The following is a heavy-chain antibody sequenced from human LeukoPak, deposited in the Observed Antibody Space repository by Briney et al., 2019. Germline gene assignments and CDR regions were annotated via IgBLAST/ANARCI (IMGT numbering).Heavy chain of an antibody. CDR1: GYTFTSYY. V-gene: IGHV1-46*01. CDR2: INPSGGST. CDR3: ARSVGATAWIDY. Sequence: ASVTVSCKASGYTFTSYYMHWVRQAPGQGLEWMGIINPSGGSTSYAQKFQGRVTMTRDTSTSTVYMELSSLRSEDTAVYYCARSVGATAWIDYWGQGTLVTVSS. D-gene: IGHD1-26*01. J-gene: IGHJ4*02.